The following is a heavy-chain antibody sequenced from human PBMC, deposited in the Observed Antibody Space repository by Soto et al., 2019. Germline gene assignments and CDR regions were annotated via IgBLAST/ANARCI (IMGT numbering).Heavy chain of an antibody. CDR1: GFTFSSYS. D-gene: IGHD3-22*01. Sequence: PGGSLRLSCGASGFTFSSYSMNSVRQAPGKGLEWVSSISSSSSYIYYADSVKGRFTISRDNAKNSLYLQMNSLRVEDTAVYYCARAPYYFDSRGYWAYWGQGTLVTVSS. V-gene: IGHV3-21*01. CDR3: ARAPYYFDSRGYWAY. J-gene: IGHJ4*02. CDR2: ISSSSSYI.